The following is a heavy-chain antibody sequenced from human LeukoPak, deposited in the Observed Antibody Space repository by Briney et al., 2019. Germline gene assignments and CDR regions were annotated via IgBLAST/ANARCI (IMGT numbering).Heavy chain of an antibody. Sequence: GGSLRLSWAASGFTISTYAMTWVRQAPGKGLEWVAVIWYDGTNKYYADSVRGRFTISRDNSENTLYLQMNSLRAEDTAVYYCARDQRGFSYSKYYFDYWGQGTLVTVSS. CDR2: IWYDGTNK. CDR1: GFTISTYA. CDR3: ARDQRGFSYSKYYFDY. J-gene: IGHJ4*02. V-gene: IGHV3-33*08. D-gene: IGHD5-18*01.